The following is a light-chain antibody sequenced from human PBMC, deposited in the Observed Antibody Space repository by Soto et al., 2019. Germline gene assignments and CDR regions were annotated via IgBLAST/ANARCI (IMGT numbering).Light chain of an antibody. CDR3: QQRSNCPPLT. CDR2: DAS. Sequence: EIVLTQSPAILSLSPGERAIVSCRASQSVSSYLAWYQQKPGQAPRLLIYDASNRATGIPARFSGSGSGTDFSLTISSLEPEDFAVYYCQQRSNCPPLTFGGGTKVEIK. CDR1: QSVSSY. J-gene: IGKJ4*01. V-gene: IGKV3-11*01.